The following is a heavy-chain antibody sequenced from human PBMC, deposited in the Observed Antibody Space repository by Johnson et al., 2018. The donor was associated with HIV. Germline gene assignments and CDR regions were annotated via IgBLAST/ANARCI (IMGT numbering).Heavy chain of an antibody. Sequence: MLLVESGGGVVQPGRSLRLSCAASGFTFSSYDIHWVRQATGKGLESVSPIGPAADTYYPGSVKGRFTISRDNAKNSLYLQMNSLRAEDTALYYCAKDHDYIGHGAFDIWGQGTMVTVSS. CDR2: IGPAADT. D-gene: IGHD4-11*01. J-gene: IGHJ3*02. CDR3: AKDHDYIGHGAFDI. CDR1: GFTFSSYD. V-gene: IGHV3-13*01.